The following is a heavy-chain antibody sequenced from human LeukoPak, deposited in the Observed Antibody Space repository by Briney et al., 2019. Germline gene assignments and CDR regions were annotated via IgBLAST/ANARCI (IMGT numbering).Heavy chain of an antibody. CDR1: GGSFSGYY. J-gene: IGHJ5*02. CDR3: ARARIVGYRFDP. V-gene: IGHV4-34*01. CDR2: INHSGST. Sequence: SETLSLTCAVYGGSFSGYYWSWIRQPPGKGLEWIGEINHSGSTNYNPSLKSRVTISVDTSKNQFSLKLSSVTAADTAVYYCARARIVGYRFDPWGQGTLVTVSS. D-gene: IGHD1-26*01.